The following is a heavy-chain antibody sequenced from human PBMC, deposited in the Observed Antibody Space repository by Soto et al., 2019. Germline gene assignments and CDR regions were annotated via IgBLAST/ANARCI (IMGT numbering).Heavy chain of an antibody. CDR1: GFTFDDYA. CDR3: AKDSHPMAPPYYYYYMDV. J-gene: IGHJ6*03. D-gene: IGHD3-10*01. V-gene: IGHV3-9*01. Sequence: GGSLRLSCAASGFTFDDYAMHWVRQAPGKGLEWVSGISWNSGSIGYADSVKGRFTISRDNAKNSLYLQMNSLRAEDTALYYCAKDSHPMAPPYYYYYMDVWGKGTTVTVSS. CDR2: ISWNSGSI.